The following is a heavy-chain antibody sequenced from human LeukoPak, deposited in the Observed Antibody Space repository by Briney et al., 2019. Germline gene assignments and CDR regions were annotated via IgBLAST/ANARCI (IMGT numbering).Heavy chain of an antibody. Sequence: GGSLRLSCPASGFTFSSYSMNWVRQAPGKGLEWVSSISSISYIYYADSVKGRFTISRDTAKNSLYLQMNSLRAEDTAVYYCARDQYGGYALDYWGQGTLVTVSS. D-gene: IGHD4-17*01. CDR1: GFTFSSYS. J-gene: IGHJ4*02. V-gene: IGHV3-21*01. CDR2: ISSISYI. CDR3: ARDQYGGYALDY.